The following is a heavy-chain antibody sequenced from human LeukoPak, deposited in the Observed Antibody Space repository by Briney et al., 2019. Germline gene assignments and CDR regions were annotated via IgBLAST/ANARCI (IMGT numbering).Heavy chain of an antibody. CDR1: GYPFTTYG. V-gene: IGHV1-18*01. Sequence: ASVKVSCKASGYPFTTYGITWVRQAPGQGLEWMGWISTYNGDTNYAQKFQGRVTMTTDTSTSTAYIELRSLTSDDTAAYYCARDWWGYDVLTGDNWFDPWGQEPLSPSPQ. CDR2: ISTYNGDT. D-gene: IGHD3-9*01. CDR3: ARDWWGYDVLTGDNWFDP. J-gene: IGHJ5*02.